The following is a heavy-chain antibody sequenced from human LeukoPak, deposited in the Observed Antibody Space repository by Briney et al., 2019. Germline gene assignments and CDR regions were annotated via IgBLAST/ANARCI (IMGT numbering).Heavy chain of an antibody. D-gene: IGHD2-21*01. J-gene: IGHJ4*02. Sequence: GGSLRLSCAASGFTFSSYAMHWVRQAPGKGLEWVALISYDGSNKYFADSVKGRFTISRDNSKNTLYLQMNSLRADDTALYYCARYRGGDCFDFWGQGTLVTVSS. V-gene: IGHV3-30*04. CDR2: ISYDGSNK. CDR3: ARYRGGDCFDF. CDR1: GFTFSSYA.